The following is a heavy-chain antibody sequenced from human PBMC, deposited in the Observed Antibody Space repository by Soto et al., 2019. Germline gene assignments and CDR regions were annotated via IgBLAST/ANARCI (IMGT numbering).Heavy chain of an antibody. CDR2: IYYSGST. CDR1: GGSISSYY. CDR3: AREGSGSYYHDAFDI. Sequence: SLTCTVSGGSISSYYWSWIRQPPGKGLEWIGYIYYSGSTNYNPSLKSRVTISVDTSKNQFSLKLSSVTAADTAVYYCAREGSGSYYHDAFDIWGQGTMVTVSS. V-gene: IGHV4-59*01. D-gene: IGHD1-26*01. J-gene: IGHJ3*02.